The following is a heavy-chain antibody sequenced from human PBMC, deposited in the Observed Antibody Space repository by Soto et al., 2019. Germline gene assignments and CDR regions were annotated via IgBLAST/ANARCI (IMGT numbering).Heavy chain of an antibody. CDR2: ISYDGSNK. D-gene: IGHD2-21*02. Sequence: QVQLVESGGGVVQPGRSLRLSCAASGFTFSSYAMHWVRQAPGKGLEWVAVISYDGSNKYYADSVKGRFTISRDNSKNTLYLQMNSLRAEDTAVYYCARGLKAYCGGDCPLGDAFDIWGQGTMVTVSS. V-gene: IGHV3-30-3*01. CDR3: ARGLKAYCGGDCPLGDAFDI. J-gene: IGHJ3*02. CDR1: GFTFSSYA.